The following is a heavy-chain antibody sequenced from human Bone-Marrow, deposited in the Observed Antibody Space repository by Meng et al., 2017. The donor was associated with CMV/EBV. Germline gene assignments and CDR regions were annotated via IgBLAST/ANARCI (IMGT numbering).Heavy chain of an antibody. J-gene: IGHJ6*02. V-gene: IGHV4-4*02. D-gene: IGHD3-3*01. CDR2: IYHSGST. CDR1: GGSISSSNW. CDR3: ARDGFSPVWSGFYYYYGMDV. Sequence: SETLSLTCGVSGGSISSSNWWSWVRQPPGKGLEWIGEIYHSGSTNYNPSLKSRVTISVDKSKKQFSLKLSSVTAADTAVYYCARDGFSPVWSGFYYYYGMDVWGQGTTVTVSS.